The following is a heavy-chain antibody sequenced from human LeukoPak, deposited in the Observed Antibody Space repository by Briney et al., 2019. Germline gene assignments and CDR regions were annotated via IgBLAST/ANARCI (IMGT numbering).Heavy chain of an antibody. CDR3: AFGDWNSALDY. D-gene: IGHD1-7*01. V-gene: IGHV5-10-1*01. CDR1: AYSFTSDW. Sequence: GESLRISCKGSAYSFTSDWISWVRQMPGKGLEWMGRIDPSDSYTNYSPSFQGRVTISADKSISTAYLQWASLKASDTAMYYCAFGDWNSALDYWGQGTLVTVSS. CDR2: IDPSDSYT. J-gene: IGHJ4*02.